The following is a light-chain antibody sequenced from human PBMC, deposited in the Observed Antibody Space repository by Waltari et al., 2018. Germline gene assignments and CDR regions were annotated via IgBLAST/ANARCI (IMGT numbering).Light chain of an antibody. Sequence: QSALTQPASVSGSPGQSIPISCTGTSNDVGWYTHAPWYQQHPGKAPKLMIYDVRNRPSGVSNRFSGSKSGNTASLTISGLQAEDEADYYCSSYTSSSHVVFGGGTKLTVL. CDR2: DVR. J-gene: IGLJ2*01. CDR3: SSYTSSSHVV. V-gene: IGLV2-14*01. CDR1: SNDVGWYTH.